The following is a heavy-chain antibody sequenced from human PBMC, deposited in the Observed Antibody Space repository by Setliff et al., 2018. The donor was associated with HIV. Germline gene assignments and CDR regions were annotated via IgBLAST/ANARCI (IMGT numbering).Heavy chain of an antibody. CDR1: GGSFSGYY. J-gene: IGHJ4*02. V-gene: IGHV4-59*01. CDR2: IYYSGST. Sequence: SETLSLTCAVYGGSFSGYYWSWIRQPPGKGLEWIGSIYYSGSTNYNPSLKSRVTISVDTSKNQFSLKLSSVTAADTAVYYCASMERGSGFSNRNYFDYWGQGTLVTVSS. D-gene: IGHD6-19*01. CDR3: ASMERGSGFSNRNYFDY.